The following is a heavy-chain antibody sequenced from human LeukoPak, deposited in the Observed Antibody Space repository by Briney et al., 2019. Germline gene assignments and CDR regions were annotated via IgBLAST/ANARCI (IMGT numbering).Heavy chain of an antibody. Sequence: PGGSLRLSCAASGFTFSSYGMHWVRQAPGKGREGVAVIWYDGSNKYYADSVKGRFTISRDNSKTTLYLQMNSMRAEDTAVYYCAKLQGDVLRFLEWSSDAFDIWGQGTMVTVSS. J-gene: IGHJ3*02. D-gene: IGHD3-3*01. CDR2: IWYDGSNK. CDR3: AKLQGDVLRFLEWSSDAFDI. V-gene: IGHV3-33*06. CDR1: GFTFSSYG.